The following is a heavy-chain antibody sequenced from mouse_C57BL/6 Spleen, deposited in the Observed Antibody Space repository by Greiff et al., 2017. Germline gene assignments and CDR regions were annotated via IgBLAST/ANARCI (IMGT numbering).Heavy chain of an antibody. CDR1: GYTFTDYY. J-gene: IGHJ3*01. CDR3: ARYIYDYAFAY. Sequence: QVQLQQSGAELVRPGASVKLSCKASGYTFTDYYINWVKQRPGQGLEWIARIYPGSGNTYYNEKFKGKATLTAEKSSSTAYMQLSSLTSEDSAVYFCARYIYDYAFAYWGQGTLVTVSA. V-gene: IGHV1-76*01. CDR2: IYPGSGNT. D-gene: IGHD2-4*01.